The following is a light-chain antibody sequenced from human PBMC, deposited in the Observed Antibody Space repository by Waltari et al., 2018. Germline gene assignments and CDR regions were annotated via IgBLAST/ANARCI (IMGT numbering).Light chain of an antibody. Sequence: QAVVTQEPSLTVSPGGTVTLTCGSSAGAVTSSHFPYWFQQKPGQAPRTRIYDITRRHSWTPARFAGSLLGGKVALTLSGAQPEDEADYYCLLSYSGVRVFGGGTKLTVL. V-gene: IGLV7-46*01. J-gene: IGLJ3*02. CDR3: LLSYSGVRV. CDR1: AGAVTSSHF. CDR2: DIT.